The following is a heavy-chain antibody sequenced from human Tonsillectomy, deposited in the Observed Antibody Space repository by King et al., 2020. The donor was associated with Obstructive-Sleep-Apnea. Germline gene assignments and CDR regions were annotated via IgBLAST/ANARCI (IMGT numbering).Heavy chain of an antibody. V-gene: IGHV5-51*01. D-gene: IGHD4-17*01. CDR2: FHPSDSET. CDR1: GYTFTRYW. CDR3: ARLTTLTSLYFDF. Sequence: QLVQSGAEVKKPGESLRISCRASGYTFTRYWIGWVRQMPGKGLEWVGLFHPSDSETRYIPSLQGHVTISAATSISTAYLQWSSLKASDTAIYYCARLTTLTSLYFDFWGQGSRVTVSS. J-gene: IGHJ4*02.